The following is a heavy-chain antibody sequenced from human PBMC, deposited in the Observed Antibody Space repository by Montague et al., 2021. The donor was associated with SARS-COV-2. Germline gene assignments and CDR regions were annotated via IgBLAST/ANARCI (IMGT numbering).Heavy chain of an antibody. J-gene: IGHJ6*03. CDR1: GTSFSGYY. CDR2: INHGGST. V-gene: IGHV4-34*01. D-gene: IGHD3-10*01. Sequence: SETLSLTCAVPGTSFSGYYWNWIRQPPGKGLEWIGEINHGGSTKYSPSLKSRLTISADTSKNQFSLKLTSVAAADTAVYYCARLGDGVVPCPILGVGRYYSYYYMDVWGGGTTVTVSS. CDR3: ARLGDGVVPCPILGVGRYYSYYYMDV.